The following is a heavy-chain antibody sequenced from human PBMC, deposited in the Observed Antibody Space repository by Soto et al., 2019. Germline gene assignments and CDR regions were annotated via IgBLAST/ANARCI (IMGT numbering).Heavy chain of an antibody. Sequence: EVKLVESGGDLVQPGGSLRLSCAASGFTFSTYSMNWVRQAPGKGLEWVSYISSRSDTIYYVDSVKGRFTISRDNAKNSLYRQMNSLRYEDTAVYYCARGGSSSANGLDVWGQGTTVTVSS. J-gene: IGHJ6*02. V-gene: IGHV3-48*02. D-gene: IGHD6-6*01. CDR2: ISSRSDTI. CDR3: ARGGSSSANGLDV. CDR1: GFTFSTYS.